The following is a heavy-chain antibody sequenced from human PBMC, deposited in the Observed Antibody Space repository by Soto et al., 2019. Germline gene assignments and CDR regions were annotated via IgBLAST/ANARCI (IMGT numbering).Heavy chain of an antibody. CDR3: ARRGLYPLADNWFDP. CDR1: GGSISSYY. V-gene: IGHV4-59*08. Sequence: SETLSLTCTVSGGSISSYYWSWIRQPPGKGLEWIGYIYYSGSTNYNPSLKSRVTISVDTSKNQFSLKLSSVTAADTAVYYCARRGLYPLADNWFDPWGQGTLVTVSS. D-gene: IGHD6-6*01. CDR2: IYYSGST. J-gene: IGHJ5*02.